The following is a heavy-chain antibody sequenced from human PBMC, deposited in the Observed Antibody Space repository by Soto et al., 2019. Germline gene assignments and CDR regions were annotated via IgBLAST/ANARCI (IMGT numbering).Heavy chain of an antibody. Sequence: SEYLSLTCAVSGGSFSGYYWSGIRQPPGMGLEGIGEINHSGSNNYNPSLKSRVTISVDTTKNQFSLKLSSVTAADTAVYYCARGIRITIFGVVISRFEAFDIWGQGRMVSVAS. CDR1: GGSFSGYY. CDR3: ARGIRITIFGVVISRFEAFDI. V-gene: IGHV4-34*01. D-gene: IGHD3-3*01. J-gene: IGHJ3*02. CDR2: INHSGSN.